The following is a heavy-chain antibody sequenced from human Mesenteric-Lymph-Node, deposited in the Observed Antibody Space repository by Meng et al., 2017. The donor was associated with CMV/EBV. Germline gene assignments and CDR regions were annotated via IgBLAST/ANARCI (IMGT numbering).Heavy chain of an antibody. CDR1: GSSIRILGNS. CDR3: AGYSSGWGRWFDP. CDR2: IYHSGTT. V-gene: IGHV4-30-2*01. Sequence: SGSSIRILGNSWSCSRQPPGKGLEWIGHIYHSGTTYYNPSLKNRVAISVDRFKNKFFLKLSSVTAADTAVYYCAGYSSGWGRWFDPWGQGTLVTVSS. D-gene: IGHD6-19*01. J-gene: IGHJ5*02.